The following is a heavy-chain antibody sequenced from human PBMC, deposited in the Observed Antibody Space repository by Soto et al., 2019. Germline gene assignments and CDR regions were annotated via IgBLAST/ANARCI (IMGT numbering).Heavy chain of an antibody. D-gene: IGHD3-3*01. V-gene: IGHV4-31*03. J-gene: IGHJ5*02. CDR1: GGSISSGGYY. CDR3: ARYRFLEWFAQDNWFDP. Sequence: QVQLQESGPGLVKPSQTLSLTCTVSGGSISSGGYYWSWIRQHPGKGLEWIGYIYYSGSTYYNPSRKGRVTISVDTSKNQFSLKLSSVTAADTAVYYCARYRFLEWFAQDNWFDPWGQGTLVTVSS. CDR2: IYYSGST.